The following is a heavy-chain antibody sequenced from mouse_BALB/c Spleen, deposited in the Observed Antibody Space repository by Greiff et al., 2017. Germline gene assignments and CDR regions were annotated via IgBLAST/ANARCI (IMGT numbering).Heavy chain of an antibody. Sequence: QVQLKESGPGLVQPSQSLSITCTVSGFSLTSYGVHWVRQSPGKGLEWLGVIWSGGSTDYNAAFISRLSISKDNSKSQVFFKMNSLQANDTAIYYCARNRVFTTVVAKDWYFDVWGAGTTVTVSS. D-gene: IGHD1-1*01. J-gene: IGHJ1*01. CDR3: ARNRVFTTVVAKDWYFDV. V-gene: IGHV2-2*02. CDR2: IWSGGST. CDR1: GFSLTSYG.